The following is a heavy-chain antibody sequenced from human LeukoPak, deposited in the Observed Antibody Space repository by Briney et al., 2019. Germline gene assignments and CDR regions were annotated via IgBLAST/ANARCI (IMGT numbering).Heavy chain of an antibody. V-gene: IGHV4-61*05. CDR3: ARVGGTNYYYYGMDV. D-gene: IGHD1-26*01. J-gene: IGHJ6*02. Sequence: PSETLSLTCTVSGVSISSSSYYWGWIRQPPGKGLEWIGYIYDSGSTNYNPSLKSRVTISVDTSKNQFSLKLSSVTAADMAVYYCARVGGTNYYYYGMDVWGQGTTVTVSS. CDR2: IYDSGST. CDR1: GVSISSSSYY.